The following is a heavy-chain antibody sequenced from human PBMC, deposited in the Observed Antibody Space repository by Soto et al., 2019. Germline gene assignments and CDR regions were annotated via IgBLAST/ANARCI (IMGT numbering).Heavy chain of an antibody. CDR2: INHSGST. D-gene: IGHD3-10*01. V-gene: IGHV4-34*01. CDR1: GGSFSGYY. CDR3: ARKSMVRGVRVMLGDYYYYYSMDV. Sequence: SETLSLTCAVYGGSFSGYYWSWIRQPPGKGLEWIGEINHSGSTNYNPSLKSRVTISVDTSKNQFSLKLSSVTAADTAVYYCARKSMVRGVRVMLGDYYYYYSMDVWGKGPTVTVSS. J-gene: IGHJ6*03.